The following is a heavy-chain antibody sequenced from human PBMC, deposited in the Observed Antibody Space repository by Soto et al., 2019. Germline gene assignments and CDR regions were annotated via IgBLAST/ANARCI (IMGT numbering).Heavy chain of an antibody. CDR3: ARSSPGIQLWLSLHFDY. J-gene: IGHJ4*02. CDR1: GGSISSGDYY. CDR2: IYYSGST. Sequence: SETLSLTCTVSGGSISSGDYYWSWIRQTPGKGQEWIGYIYYSGSTYYNPSLKSRVTISVDTSKNQFSLKLSSVTAADTAVYFCARSSPGIQLWLSLHFDYWGQGTLVTVSS. V-gene: IGHV4-30-4*01. D-gene: IGHD5-18*01.